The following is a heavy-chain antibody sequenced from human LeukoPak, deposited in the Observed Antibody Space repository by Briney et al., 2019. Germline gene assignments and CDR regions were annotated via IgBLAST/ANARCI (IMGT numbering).Heavy chain of an antibody. CDR3: ARDPTGRWAFDI. D-gene: IGHD3-10*01. CDR2: INTDTRGT. CDR1: GFTFTDYW. J-gene: IGHJ3*02. V-gene: IGHV3-74*01. Sequence: GGSLRLSCAASGFTFTDYWMHWARQAPGKGLVWVSIINTDTRGTYYADSVKGRFTSSRDNAKNTLYLQMNSLRDEDTAVYHCARDPTGRWAFDIWGQGTMVTVSS.